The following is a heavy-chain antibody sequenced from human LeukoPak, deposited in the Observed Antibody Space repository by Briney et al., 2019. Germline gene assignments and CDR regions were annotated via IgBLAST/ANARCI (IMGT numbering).Heavy chain of an antibody. D-gene: IGHD3-9*01. V-gene: IGHV3-48*03. Sequence: GESLRLSCAAAGFTVSSNYMNWVRQAPGKGLEWVSYISSSGSTIYYADSVKGRFTISRDNAKNSLYLQMNSLRAEDTAVYYCARINYDILTGYYKGWFDPWGQGTLVTVSS. J-gene: IGHJ5*02. CDR1: GFTVSSNY. CDR3: ARINYDILTGYYKGWFDP. CDR2: ISSSGSTI.